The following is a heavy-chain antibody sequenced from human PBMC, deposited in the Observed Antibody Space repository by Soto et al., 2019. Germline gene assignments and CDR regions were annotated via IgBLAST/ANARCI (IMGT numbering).Heavy chain of an antibody. D-gene: IGHD2-21*01. V-gene: IGHV3-30*04. CDR2: ISYDGTRK. Sequence: QVQLVESGGGVVQPGKSLRLSCAASGFTFSNYPMNWVRQAPGKGLEWVSVISYDGTRKYYADSVMGRFTISRDNSQNTLYLQMNSVRPQVTAGYYCARETCLGVEAYGSFDSWGQGARVTVSS. J-gene: IGHJ4*02. CDR1: GFTFSNYP. CDR3: ARETCLGVEAYGSFDS.